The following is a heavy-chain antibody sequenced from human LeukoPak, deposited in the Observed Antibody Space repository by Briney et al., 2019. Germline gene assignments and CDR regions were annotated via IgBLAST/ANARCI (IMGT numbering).Heavy chain of an antibody. V-gene: IGHV3-21*01. J-gene: IGHJ4*02. CDR2: ITGSSDYI. CDR1: GFTFSSYA. CDR3: ARASAAGIRNPFDD. D-gene: IGHD6-13*01. Sequence: GGSLRLSCAASGFTFSSYAMNWVRQAPGKGLEWVSCITGSSDYIEYAESVKGRFTISRDNAKNSLYLEMNSLRAEDTAVYYCARASAAGIRNPFDDWSQGTLVTVSS.